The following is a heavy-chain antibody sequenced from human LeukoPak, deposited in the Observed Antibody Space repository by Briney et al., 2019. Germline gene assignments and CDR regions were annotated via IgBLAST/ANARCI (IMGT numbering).Heavy chain of an antibody. CDR2: IIPIFGTA. CDR3: AGVPTYDFWSSYENYYYYGMDV. Sequence: SVKVSCKASGGTFSSYAISWVRQAPGQGLEWMGGIIPIFGTANYAQKFQGRVTITADESTSTAYMELSSLRSEDTAVYYCAGVPTYDFWSSYENYYYYGMDVWGQGTTVTVSS. CDR1: GGTFSSYA. D-gene: IGHD3-3*01. J-gene: IGHJ6*02. V-gene: IGHV1-69*13.